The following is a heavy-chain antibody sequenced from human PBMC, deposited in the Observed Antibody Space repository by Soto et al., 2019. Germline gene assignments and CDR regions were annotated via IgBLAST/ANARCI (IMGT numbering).Heavy chain of an antibody. CDR3: AKTYYYGSGSYFPFDY. J-gene: IGHJ4*02. Sequence: ESGGGVVQPGRSLRLSCAASGFTFSRYGMHWVRQAPGKGLEWVAVIWYDGSNKYYADSVKGRFTISRNNSRNTLYLQMNSLRAEDTAVYYCAKTYYYGSGSYFPFDYWGQGTLVTVSS. D-gene: IGHD3-10*01. CDR2: IWYDGSNK. CDR1: GFTFSRYG. V-gene: IGHV3-33*06.